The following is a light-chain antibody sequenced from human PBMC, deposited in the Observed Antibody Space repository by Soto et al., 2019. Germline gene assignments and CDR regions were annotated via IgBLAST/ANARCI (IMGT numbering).Light chain of an antibody. Sequence: EIVLTQSPAPLSLSPGERATLSCRASQSVSSYLAWYQQKRGQAPRLLIYDASNRATGIPARFSGSGSGTDFTLAISSLGPEDFAVYYCQQRSNWPPFTFGPGTNVDIK. CDR3: QQRSNWPPFT. CDR1: QSVSSY. CDR2: DAS. V-gene: IGKV3-11*01. J-gene: IGKJ3*01.